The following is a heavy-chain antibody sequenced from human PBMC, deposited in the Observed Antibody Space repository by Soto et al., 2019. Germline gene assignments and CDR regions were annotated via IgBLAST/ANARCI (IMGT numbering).Heavy chain of an antibody. Sequence: GGSLRLCCAASGFTFSDAWMSWVRQAPGKGLEWVGRIKSRGSGGTADYAAPVKGRFTISRDDSKNTIYLEMNSLKTEDTAVYYCKWERHIYYGMDVWGQGTTVT. CDR3: KWERHIYYGMDV. J-gene: IGHJ6*02. CDR2: IKSRGSGGTA. CDR1: GFTFSDAW. D-gene: IGHD1-26*01. V-gene: IGHV3-15*01.